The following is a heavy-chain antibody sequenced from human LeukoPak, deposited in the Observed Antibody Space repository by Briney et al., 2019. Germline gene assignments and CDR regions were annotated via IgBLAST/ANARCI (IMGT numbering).Heavy chain of an antibody. CDR3: ARGEGMGPYYDSSGYYLDV. J-gene: IGHJ6*02. Sequence: ASVKVSCKASGYTFTGYYIHWVRQAPGQGLEWMGWINPKNGGTNYAQKFQGRVTMTRDTSISTAYMELSRLRSDGTAVYYCARGEGMGPYYDSSGYYLDVWGQGTTVTVSS. CDR2: INPKNGGT. V-gene: IGHV1-2*02. D-gene: IGHD3-22*01. CDR1: GYTFTGYY.